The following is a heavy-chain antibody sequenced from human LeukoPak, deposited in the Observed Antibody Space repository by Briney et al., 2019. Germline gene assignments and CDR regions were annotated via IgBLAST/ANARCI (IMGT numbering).Heavy chain of an antibody. Sequence: QSGGSLRLSCAASGFTFSNYGMHWVRQAPGKGLEWAAFIRYDGTNKNYADSVRGRFTISRDNSKNTLHLQMNSLRAEDTAVYYCAKKRSSTWYDFDYWGQGTLVTVSS. CDR2: IRYDGTNK. J-gene: IGHJ4*02. V-gene: IGHV3-30*02. CDR1: GFTFSNYG. D-gene: IGHD6-13*01. CDR3: AKKRSSTWYDFDY.